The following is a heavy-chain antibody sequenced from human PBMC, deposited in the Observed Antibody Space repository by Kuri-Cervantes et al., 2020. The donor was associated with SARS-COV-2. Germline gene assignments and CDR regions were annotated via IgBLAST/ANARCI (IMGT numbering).Heavy chain of an antibody. CDR2: IRSKAYGGTT. D-gene: IGHD3-3*01. V-gene: IGHV3-49*04. CDR1: GFTFGDYA. J-gene: IGHJ4*02. Sequence: GESLKISCTASGFTFGDYAMSWVRQAPGKGLEWVGFIRSKAYGGTTEYAASVKGRFTISRDDSKSIAYLQMNSLKTEDTAVYYCTRDSIFGVVVDYWSQGTLVTVSS. CDR3: TRDSIFGVVVDY.